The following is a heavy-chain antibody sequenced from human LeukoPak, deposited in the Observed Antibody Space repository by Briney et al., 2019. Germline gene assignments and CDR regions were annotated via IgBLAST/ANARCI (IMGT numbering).Heavy chain of an antibody. CDR3: ARDFGEGYIYYYYMDV. Sequence: ASVKVSCKASGYTFTGYYMHWVRQAPGQGLEWMGWINPNSGGTNYAQKFQGRVTMTRDTSISIAYMELSRLRSDDTAVYYCARDFGEGYIYYYYMDVWGKGTTVTVSS. V-gene: IGHV1-2*02. CDR1: GYTFTGYY. J-gene: IGHJ6*03. CDR2: INPNSGGT. D-gene: IGHD3-10*01.